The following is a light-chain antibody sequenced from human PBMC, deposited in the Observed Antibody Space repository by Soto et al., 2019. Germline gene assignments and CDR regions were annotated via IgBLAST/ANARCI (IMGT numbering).Light chain of an antibody. CDR2: GAS. CDR3: QHYNNWPPWT. CDR1: QSVSVN. J-gene: IGKJ1*01. V-gene: IGKV3-15*01. Sequence: EIVMTQSPATLSASPGERATLSCRASQSVSVNLAWYQQNPGQAPRLLIYGASTRATDIPARFSGSGSGTEFTLTISSLQSEDFAVYYCQHYNNWPPWTFGQGTKVEIK.